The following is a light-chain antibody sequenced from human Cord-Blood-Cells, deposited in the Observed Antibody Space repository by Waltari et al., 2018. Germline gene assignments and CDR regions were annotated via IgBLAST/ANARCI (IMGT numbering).Light chain of an antibody. J-gene: IGLJ2*01. V-gene: IGLV1-47*01. CDR1: RPHIGSNY. CDR3: AAWDDSLSVHVV. Sequence: SVLTQPPSASGTPGTRVSTSCSGSRPHIGSNYVYWYQQLPGTAPKRLIYRNNQRPSGVPDRFSGSKSGTSASLAISGLRSEDEADYYCAAWDDSLSVHVVFGGGTKLTVL. CDR2: RNN.